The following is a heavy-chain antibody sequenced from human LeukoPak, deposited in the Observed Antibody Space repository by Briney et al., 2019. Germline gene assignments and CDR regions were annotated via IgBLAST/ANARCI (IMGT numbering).Heavy chain of an antibody. Sequence: PSETLSLTCTVSGGSISSDYWSWIRQPPGKGLEWIGYIYYSGSTNYNPSLKSRVTISVDTSKNQFSLKLSTVTAADTAVYYCARLFAFPKWHFDLWGRGTRVTVSS. CDR1: GGSISSDY. CDR3: ARLFAFPKWHFDL. CDR2: IYYSGST. V-gene: IGHV4-59*01. D-gene: IGHD2-21*01. J-gene: IGHJ2*01.